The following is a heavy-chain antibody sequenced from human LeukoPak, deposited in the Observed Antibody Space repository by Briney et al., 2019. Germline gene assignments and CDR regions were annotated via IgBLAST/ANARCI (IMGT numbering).Heavy chain of an antibody. V-gene: IGHV3-7*01. CDR1: GFTFSTYW. CDR2: IKQDETDK. Sequence: GGSLRLSCAGSGFTFSTYWMSWVRQAPGKGLDWVANIKQDETDKYYVDSVKGRFTISRDNAKNSLYLQMNSLRAEDTAVYYCAREKLDSRGYVDYWGQGTLVTVSS. J-gene: IGHJ4*02. D-gene: IGHD3-22*01. CDR3: AREKLDSRGYVDY.